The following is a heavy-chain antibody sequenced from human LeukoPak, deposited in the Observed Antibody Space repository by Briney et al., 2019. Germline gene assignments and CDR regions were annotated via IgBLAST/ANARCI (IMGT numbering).Heavy chain of an antibody. CDR3: ARDAGYSSGPRYFDY. Sequence: VKVTCKAPGGTCSSYAISWVQQAPGQGLDWIARIIPIFGTANYAQKFQSRVTITADESTSTAYMELSSLRSEDTAVYYCARDAGYSSGPRYFDYWGQGTLVTVSS. V-gene: IGHV1-69*15. CDR2: IIPIFGTA. D-gene: IGHD6-19*01. J-gene: IGHJ4*02. CDR1: GGTCSSYA.